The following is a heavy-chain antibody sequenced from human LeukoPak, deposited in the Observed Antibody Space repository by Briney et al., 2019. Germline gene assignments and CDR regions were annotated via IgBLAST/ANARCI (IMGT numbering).Heavy chain of an antibody. J-gene: IGHJ4*02. CDR1: GFTFSSYA. CDR2: ISYDGSNK. CDR3: ASFWSGYYTDY. D-gene: IGHD3-3*01. Sequence: PGGSLRLSCAASGFTFSSYAMHWVRQAPGKGLEWVAVISYDGSNKYYADSVKGRFTISRDNSKNTLYLQMNSLRAEDTAVYYCASFWSGYYTDYWGQGTLVTVSS. V-gene: IGHV3-30*04.